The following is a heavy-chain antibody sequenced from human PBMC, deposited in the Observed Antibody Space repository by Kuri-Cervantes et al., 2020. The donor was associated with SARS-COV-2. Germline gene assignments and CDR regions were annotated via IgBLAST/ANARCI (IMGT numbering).Heavy chain of an antibody. CDR3: ARTIFGVVTPFDP. CDR1: GGSISSSSYY. V-gene: IGHV4-39*01. CDR2: IYYSGST. J-gene: IGHJ5*02. Sequence: SETLSLTCTVSGGSISSSSYYWGWIRQPPGKGLEWIGSIYYSGSTYYNPSLKSRVTISVDTSKNQFSLKLSSVTAADTAVYYCARTIFGVVTPFDPWGQGTLVTVSS. D-gene: IGHD3-3*01.